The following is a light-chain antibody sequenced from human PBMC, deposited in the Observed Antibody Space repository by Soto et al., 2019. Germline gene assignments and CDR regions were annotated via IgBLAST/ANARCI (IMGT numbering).Light chain of an antibody. J-gene: IGKJ5*01. CDR1: QSVSSY. CDR3: QQRSNWPSIT. Sequence: EIVLTQSPATLSLSPGERATLSCRASQSVSSYLAWYQQKPGQAHRLLIYDASNRATGIPARFSGSVSGTDFTLTIRSLEPEDFAVYYCQQRSNWPSITFGQWTRLE. V-gene: IGKV3-11*01. CDR2: DAS.